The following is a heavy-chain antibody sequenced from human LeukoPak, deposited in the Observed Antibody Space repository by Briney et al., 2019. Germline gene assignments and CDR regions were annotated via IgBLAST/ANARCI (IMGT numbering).Heavy chain of an antibody. J-gene: IGHJ6*03. CDR2: ISSSSSTI. V-gene: IGHV3-48*01. D-gene: IGHD2-15*01. CDR3: ARALSIEGKYYYYYYYMDV. CDR1: GFTFSSYS. Sequence: GGSLRLSCAASGFTFSSYSMNWVRQAPGKGLEWVSYISSSSSTIYYADSVKGRFTISRDNAKNSLYLQMNSLRAEDTAVYYCARALSIEGKYYYYYYYMDVWGKGTTVTVSS.